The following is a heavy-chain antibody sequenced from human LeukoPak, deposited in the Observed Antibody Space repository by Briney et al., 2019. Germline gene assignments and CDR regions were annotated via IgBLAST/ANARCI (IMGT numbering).Heavy chain of an antibody. V-gene: IGHV1-69*04. CDR1: GYTFTSYG. Sequence: ASVKVSCKASGYTFTSYGISCLRQAPGQGLEWMGRIIPVLGIANYAQKFQGRVTITADKSTSTAYMELSSLRSEDTAVYYCARDGSWGVTTSFDYWGQGTLVTVSS. CDR3: ARDGSWGVTTSFDY. J-gene: IGHJ4*02. CDR2: IIPVLGIA. D-gene: IGHD4-17*01.